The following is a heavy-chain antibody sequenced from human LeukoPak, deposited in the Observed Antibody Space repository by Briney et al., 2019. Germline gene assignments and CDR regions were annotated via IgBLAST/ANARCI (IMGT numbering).Heavy chain of an antibody. Sequence: SETLSLTCTVSSYSISSGYYWGWIRQPPGKGLEWIGIIYYSGSTYYNPSLKSRLTISVDTSKNQFSLKLSSVTATDTAVYYCARRGYCSSTSCYEYWFDPWGQGTLVTVSS. CDR3: ARRGYCSSTSCYEYWFDP. CDR2: IYYSGST. CDR1: SYSISSGYY. V-gene: IGHV4-38-2*02. J-gene: IGHJ5*02. D-gene: IGHD2-2*01.